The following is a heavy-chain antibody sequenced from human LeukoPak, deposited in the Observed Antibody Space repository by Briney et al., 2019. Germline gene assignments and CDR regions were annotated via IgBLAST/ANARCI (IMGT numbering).Heavy chain of an antibody. CDR1: GYTFTSYD. Sequence: ASVKVSCKASGYTFTSYDINWVRQATGQGLEWMGWMNPNSGNTGYAQKFQGRVIMTRNTSMSTAYMELSSLRSEYTAVYYCARGRRGSSGLYYFDYWGQGTLVTVSS. J-gene: IGHJ4*02. D-gene: IGHD6-19*01. V-gene: IGHV1-8*01. CDR3: ARGRRGSSGLYYFDY. CDR2: MNPNSGNT.